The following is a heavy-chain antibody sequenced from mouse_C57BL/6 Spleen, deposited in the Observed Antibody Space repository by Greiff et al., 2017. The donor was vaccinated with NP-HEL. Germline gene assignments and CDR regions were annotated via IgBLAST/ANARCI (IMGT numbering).Heavy chain of an antibody. CDR2: IYPGDGDT. CDR3: ARSDYDEGVTWFAY. D-gene: IGHD2-4*01. Sequence: QVQLQQSGAELVKPGASVKISCKASGYAFSSYWMNWVKQRPGKGLEWIGQIYPGDGDTNYNGKFKGKATLTADKSSSTAYMQLSSLTSEDSAVYFCARSDYDEGVTWFAYWGQGTLVTVSA. J-gene: IGHJ3*01. V-gene: IGHV1-80*01. CDR1: GYAFSSYW.